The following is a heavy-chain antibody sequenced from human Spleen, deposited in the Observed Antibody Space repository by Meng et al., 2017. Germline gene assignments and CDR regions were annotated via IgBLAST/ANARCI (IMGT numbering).Heavy chain of an antibody. CDR3: ARGIDVIAACVN. J-gene: IGHJ4*02. CDR2: FIPILGVM. Sequence: QVQLVQSGAEVRKPGSSVKGSCKASGGIFSSYAICWVRQAPGQGLEWMGGFIPILGVMKYAQKFQGRVTIIADKSTNTAYMELSSLRSEDTAVYYWARGIDVIAACVNWGQGTLVTVSS. CDR1: GGIFSSYA. V-gene: IGHV1-69*10. D-gene: IGHD6-6*01.